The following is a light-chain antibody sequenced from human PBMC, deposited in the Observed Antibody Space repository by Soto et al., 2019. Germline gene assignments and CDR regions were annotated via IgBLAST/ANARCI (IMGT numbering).Light chain of an antibody. CDR1: QSVSSY. J-gene: IGKJ4*01. CDR2: DAS. V-gene: IGKV3-11*01. Sequence: EIVLTQSPATLSLSPGERATLSCRASQSVSSYLAWYQQKPGQAHRLLIYDASNRATGLPARFSGSGSGTDFTLTISSLELQDNAVYYWQQRSNWPLTFGGGTKVEIK. CDR3: QQRSNWPLT.